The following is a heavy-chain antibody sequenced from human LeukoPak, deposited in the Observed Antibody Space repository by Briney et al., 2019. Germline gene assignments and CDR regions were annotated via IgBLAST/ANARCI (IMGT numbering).Heavy chain of an antibody. Sequence: GGSLRLSCAASGFTLSSYAMSWVRQAPGKGLEWVSAIRGSGGSTYYADSVKGRFTISRDNSKNTLYLQMNSLRAEDTAVYYCAKQPFRTYYYGSGSYSPPDYWGQGTLVTVSS. D-gene: IGHD3-10*01. V-gene: IGHV3-23*01. J-gene: IGHJ4*02. CDR2: IRGSGGST. CDR3: AKQPFRTYYYGSGSYSPPDY. CDR1: GFTLSSYA.